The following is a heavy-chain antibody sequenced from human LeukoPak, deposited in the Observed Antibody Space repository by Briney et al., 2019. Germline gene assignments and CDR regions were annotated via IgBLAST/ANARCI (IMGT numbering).Heavy chain of an antibody. CDR1: GASITTYY. Sequence: SETLSLTCTVSGASITTYYWSWVRQPPGKGLEWIGYLYYSGSTNYNSSLKSRVTISVDTSKNQFSLKLSSVTAADTAVYYCARGDTAVAGRGYYFDYWGQGTLVTVSS. D-gene: IGHD6-19*01. CDR2: LYYSGST. V-gene: IGHV4-59*12. J-gene: IGHJ4*02. CDR3: ARGDTAVAGRGYYFDY.